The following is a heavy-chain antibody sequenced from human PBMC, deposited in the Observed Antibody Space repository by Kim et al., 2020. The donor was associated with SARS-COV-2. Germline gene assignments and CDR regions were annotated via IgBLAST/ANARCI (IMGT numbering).Heavy chain of an antibody. CDR2: TYYRSKWYN. CDR3: ARDRGTYYYDSSATRYGMDV. Sequence: SQTLSLTCAISGDSVSSNSAAWNWIRQSPSRGLEWLGRTYYRSKWYNDYAVSVKSRITINPDTSKNQFSLQLNSVTPEDTAVYYCARDRGTYYYDSSATRYGMDVWGQGTTVTVSS. V-gene: IGHV6-1*01. J-gene: IGHJ6*02. D-gene: IGHD3-22*01. CDR1: GDSVSSNSAA.